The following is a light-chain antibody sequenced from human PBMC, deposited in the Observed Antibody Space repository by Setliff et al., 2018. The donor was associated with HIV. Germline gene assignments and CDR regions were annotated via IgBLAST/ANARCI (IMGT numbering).Light chain of an antibody. CDR1: SSDIGGYNY. V-gene: IGLV2-11*01. CDR2: DIT. Sequence: QSALPQPRSVSGSPGQSVTFSCTGASSDIGGYNYVSWYQQHPGKAPKLLIYDITKRPSGVPDRLSGFKSGNTASLTISGLQADDEADYYCCSYAGNYVFVFGGGTKVTVL. CDR3: CSYAGNYVFV. J-gene: IGLJ1*01.